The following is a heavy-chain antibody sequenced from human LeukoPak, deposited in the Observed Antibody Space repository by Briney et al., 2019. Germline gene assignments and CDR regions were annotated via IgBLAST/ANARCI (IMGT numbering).Heavy chain of an antibody. CDR2: VSAHNGNT. J-gene: IGHJ6*02. V-gene: IGHV1-18*03. Sequence: GASVKVSCKASGYTFSSYGINWVRQAPGQGLEWMGWVSAHNGNTNYAPKLQGRVTLTTETSTSTAYMELSSLRSEDMAVYYCARGAYFGMAVWGQGTTVTVSS. CDR3: ARGAYFGMAV. CDR1: GYTFSSYG.